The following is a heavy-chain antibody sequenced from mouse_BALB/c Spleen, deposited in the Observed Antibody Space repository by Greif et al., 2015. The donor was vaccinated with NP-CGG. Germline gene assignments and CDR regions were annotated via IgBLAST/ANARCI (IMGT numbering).Heavy chain of an antibody. V-gene: IGHV2-6-7*01. CDR1: GFSLTGYG. D-gene: IGHD1-1*01. Sequence: VQLQQSGPGLVAPSQSLSITCTVSGFSLTGYGVNWVRQPPGKGLEWLGMIWGDGSTDYNSALKSRLSISKDNSKSXVFLKMNSLQTDDTARYYCARDKHYGSRDLFWYFDVWGAGTTVTVSS. J-gene: IGHJ1*01. CDR3: ARDKHYGSRDLFWYFDV. CDR2: IWGDGST.